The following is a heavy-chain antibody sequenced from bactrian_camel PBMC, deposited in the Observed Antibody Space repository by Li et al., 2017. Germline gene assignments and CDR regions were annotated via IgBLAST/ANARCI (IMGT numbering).Heavy chain of an antibody. V-gene: IGHV3S29*01. CDR3: LSRCFRDGNWRLV. J-gene: IGHJ4*01. CDR1: GYTFSSYY. CDR2: IYSGGDST. D-gene: IGHD1*01. Sequence: QLVESGGGPVQAGGSLRLSCAASGYTFSSYYLGWVRQAPDKGLEWVSSIYSGGDSTYYTNSVKGRFTDSRDNAKNTVYLQMNSLKPEDTAVYYCLSRCFRDGNWRLVRGKGTQVTVS.